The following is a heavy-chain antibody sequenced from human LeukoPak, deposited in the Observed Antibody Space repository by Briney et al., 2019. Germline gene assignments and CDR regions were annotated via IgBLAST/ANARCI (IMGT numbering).Heavy chain of an antibody. J-gene: IGHJ4*02. CDR1: GYTFTGYY. V-gene: IGHV1-2*06. D-gene: IGHD3-10*01. Sequence: ASAKVSCKASGYTFTGYYMHWVRQAPGQGLEWMGRINPNSGGTNYAQKFQGRVTMTRDTSISTAYMELSRLRSDDTAVYYCARGAPDMVRGVSSGEGVDYWGQGTLVTVSS. CDR3: ARGAPDMVRGVSSGEGVDY. CDR2: INPNSGGT.